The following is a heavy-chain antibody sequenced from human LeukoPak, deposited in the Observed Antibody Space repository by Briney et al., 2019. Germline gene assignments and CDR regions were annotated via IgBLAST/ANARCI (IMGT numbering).Heavy chain of an antibody. J-gene: IGHJ4*02. D-gene: IGHD1-26*01. V-gene: IGHV4-59*01. CDR3: GRAGGYSGSNLY. CDR1: GGSISSYY. Sequence: SETLSLTCTVSGGSISSYYWSWIRQPPGKGLEWIGYIYYSGSTSYNPSLKSRVTTSVDTSKNQFSLKLSSVTAADTAVYYCGRAGGYSGSNLYWGQGTLVTVSS. CDR2: IYYSGST.